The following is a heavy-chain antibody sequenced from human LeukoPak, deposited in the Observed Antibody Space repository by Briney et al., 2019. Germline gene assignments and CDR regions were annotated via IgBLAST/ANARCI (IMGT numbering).Heavy chain of an antibody. J-gene: IGHJ6*03. Sequence: GGSLRLSCAASGFTFSFYAMSWVRQAPGKGLEWVSYISSSGSTIYYADSVKGRFTISRDNSKNTLYLQMNSLRAEDTAVYYCAKSGIIKYYYYMDVWGKGTTVTISS. V-gene: IGHV3-48*01. CDR2: ISSSGSTI. CDR3: AKSGIIKYYYYMDV. D-gene: IGHD3-10*01. CDR1: GFTFSFYA.